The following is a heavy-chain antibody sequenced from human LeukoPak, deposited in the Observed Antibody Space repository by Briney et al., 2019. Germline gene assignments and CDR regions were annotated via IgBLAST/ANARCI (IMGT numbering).Heavy chain of an antibody. J-gene: IGHJ6*03. Sequence: ASVKVSCKASGYTFTSYGISWVRQAPGQGLEWMGWISTYNGNTNYAQKLQGRVTMTTDTSTSTAYMELRSLRSDDTAVYYCARLLDTAMVRGQDYYYYMDVWGKGTTVTVSS. D-gene: IGHD5-18*01. V-gene: IGHV1-18*01. CDR1: GYTFTSYG. CDR2: ISTYNGNT. CDR3: ARLLDTAMVRGQDYYYYMDV.